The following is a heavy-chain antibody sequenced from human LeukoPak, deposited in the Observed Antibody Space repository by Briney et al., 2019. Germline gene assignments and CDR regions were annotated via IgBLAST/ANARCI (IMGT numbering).Heavy chain of an antibody. J-gene: IGHJ6*03. CDR1: GGSISSGSYY. V-gene: IGHV4-61*02. CDR3: AREHYYDSSGYYDNYYYYYMDV. CDR2: IYTSGST. Sequence: PSETLSLTCTVSGGSISSGSYYWSWIRQPAGKGLEWIGRIYTSGSTNYNPSLKSRVTISVDTSKNQFSLKLSSVTAADTAVYYCAREHYYDSSGYYDNYYYYYMDVWGKGTTVTVSS. D-gene: IGHD3-22*01.